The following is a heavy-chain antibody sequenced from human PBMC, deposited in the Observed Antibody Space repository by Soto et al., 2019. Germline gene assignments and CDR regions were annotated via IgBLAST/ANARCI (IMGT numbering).Heavy chain of an antibody. CDR2: ISYDGGSK. CDR1: GFTFSTYG. D-gene: IGHD3-22*01. J-gene: IGHJ4*02. V-gene: IGHV3-30*18. Sequence: QVQLVESGGGVVQPGKSLRLSCAASGFTFSTYGIHWVRQAPGKGLEWVALISYDGGSKYYGDSVKGRFIISRDNSHNTVSLQMNSLRADDTAVHCAKEQLAMTVVVADYFDSWGQGTLVTVSS. CDR3: KEQLAMTVVVADYFDS.